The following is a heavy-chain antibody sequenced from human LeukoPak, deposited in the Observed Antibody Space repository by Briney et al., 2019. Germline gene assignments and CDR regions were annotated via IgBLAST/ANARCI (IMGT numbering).Heavy chain of an antibody. J-gene: IGHJ4*02. CDR3: ARERLYTYYFDY. V-gene: IGHV3-48*02. CDR1: GFTFSTYT. CDR2: ISSNINTI. Sequence: SGGSLRLSCAASGFTFSTYTMNWVRQAPGKGLEWVSYISSNINTIYYADSVKGRFTISRDNAKNSLYLQMNSLRDEDTAVYYCARERLYTYYFDYWGLGTLVTVSS. D-gene: IGHD3-16*01.